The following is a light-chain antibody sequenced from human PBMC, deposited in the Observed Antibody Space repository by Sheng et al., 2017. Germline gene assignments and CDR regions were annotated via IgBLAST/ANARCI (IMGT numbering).Light chain of an antibody. CDR3: QHRVSWRVI. Sequence: VLTQSPAILSVSPGERATLSCRASQTLGKFLAWFQYKPARLPGSSSMMCLGGPLASQSGSSGSGSGLDXTLTIRDLEPEDFAVYFCQHRVSWRVIFGPGTKVENK. CDR2: MCL. V-gene: IGKV3-11*01. CDR1: QTLGKF. J-gene: IGKJ3*01.